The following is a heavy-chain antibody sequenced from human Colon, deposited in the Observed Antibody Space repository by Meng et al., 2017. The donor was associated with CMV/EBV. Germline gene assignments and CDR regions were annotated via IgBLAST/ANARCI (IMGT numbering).Heavy chain of an antibody. V-gene: IGHV1-69*08. J-gene: IGHJ4*02. CDR3: ATGGSSYSSGWSRLDH. CDR1: GGTFSGYS. Sequence: AVKVSCKASGGTFSGYSFNWVRQAPGHGREWMGRFIPILGAENYAQKFQGRVTITADKSTSTAYMELSSLTAEDTAVYYCATGGSSYSSGWSRLDHWGQGTLVTVSS. CDR2: FIPILGAE. D-gene: IGHD6-19*01.